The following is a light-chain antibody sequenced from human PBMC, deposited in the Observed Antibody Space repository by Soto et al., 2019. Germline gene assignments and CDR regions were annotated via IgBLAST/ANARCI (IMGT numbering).Light chain of an antibody. CDR1: QSVSSN. V-gene: IGKV3-15*01. CDR3: QQYNNWPPWT. J-gene: IGKJ1*01. CDR2: GAS. Sequence: EIVMTQSPATLSVSPGERATLSCRASQSVSSNLAWYQQKPGQAPRLLIYGASTRATGIPAWFSGSGSGTEFTLTISSLQSEDFEVYYCQQYNNWPPWTFGQGTKVDI.